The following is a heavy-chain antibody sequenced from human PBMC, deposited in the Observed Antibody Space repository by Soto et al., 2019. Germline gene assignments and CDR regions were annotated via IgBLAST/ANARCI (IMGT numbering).Heavy chain of an antibody. CDR1: GFTFSSYG. J-gene: IGHJ6*02. Sequence: GGSLRLSCAASGFTFSSYGMHWVRQAPGKGLEWVAVISYDGSNKYYADSVKGRFTISRDNSKNTLYLQMNSLRAEDTAVYYCAKSRRTYYYDSSGYNYYYYGMDVWGQGTTVTVSS. CDR3: AKSRRTYYYDSSGYNYYYYGMDV. D-gene: IGHD3-22*01. V-gene: IGHV3-30*18. CDR2: ISYDGSNK.